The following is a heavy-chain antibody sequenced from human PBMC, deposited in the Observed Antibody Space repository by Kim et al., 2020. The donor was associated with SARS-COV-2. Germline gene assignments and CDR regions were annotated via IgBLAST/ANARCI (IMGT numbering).Heavy chain of an antibody. Sequence: SVKVSCKASGGTFSSYAISWVRQAPGQGLEWMGRIIPILGIANYAQKFQGRVTITADKSTSTAYMELSSLRSEDTAVYYCATDIVVVPAAFVAVDYWGQGTLVTVSS. V-gene: IGHV1-69*04. CDR2: IIPILGIA. D-gene: IGHD2-2*01. CDR3: ATDIVVVPAAFVAVDY. J-gene: IGHJ4*02. CDR1: GGTFSSYA.